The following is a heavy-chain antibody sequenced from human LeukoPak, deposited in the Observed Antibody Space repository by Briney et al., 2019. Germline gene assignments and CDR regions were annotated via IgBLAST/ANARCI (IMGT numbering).Heavy chain of an antibody. Sequence: GGSLRLSCAASGFTFSSYAMSWVRPAPGKGLEWVSAISGSGGSTYYADSVKGRFTISRDNSKNTLYLQMNSLRAEDTAVYYCAKDLKNYYDSSGYDYWGQGTLVTVSS. J-gene: IGHJ4*02. CDR2: ISGSGGST. D-gene: IGHD3-22*01. V-gene: IGHV3-23*01. CDR1: GFTFSSYA. CDR3: AKDLKNYYDSSGYDY.